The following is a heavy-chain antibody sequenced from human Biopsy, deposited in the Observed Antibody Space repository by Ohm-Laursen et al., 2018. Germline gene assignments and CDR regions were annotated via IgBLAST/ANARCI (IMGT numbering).Heavy chain of an antibody. CDR1: GFSVSSYD. CDR2: ISETSSHI. V-gene: IGHV3-21*01. J-gene: IGHJ6*04. Sequence: SLRLSCAASGFSVSSYDMNWVRQAPGKGLEWISYISETSSHIYDADSVRGRFTVARDIAKNSLYLQLSSLRVEDTAVYYCARDSSRRAREGGMDVWGKGTTVTASS. D-gene: IGHD6-6*01. CDR3: ARDSSRRAREGGMDV.